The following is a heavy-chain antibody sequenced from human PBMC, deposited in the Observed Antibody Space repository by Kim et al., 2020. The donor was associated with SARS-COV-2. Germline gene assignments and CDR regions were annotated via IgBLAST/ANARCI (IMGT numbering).Heavy chain of an antibody. D-gene: IGHD6-19*01. CDR2: IYYSGST. CDR1: GGSISSGGYY. J-gene: IGHJ5*02. CDR3: ARAPGQWLAGGDYWFDP. V-gene: IGHV4-31*03. Sequence: SETLSLTCTVSGGSISSGGYYWSWIRQHPGKGLEWIGYIYYSGSTDYNPSLKSRVTISVDTSKNQFSLKLSSVTAADTAVYYCARAPGQWLAGGDYWFDPWGQGTLVTVSS.